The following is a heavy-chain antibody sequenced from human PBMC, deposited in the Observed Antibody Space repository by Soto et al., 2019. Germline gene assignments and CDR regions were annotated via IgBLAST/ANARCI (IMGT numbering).Heavy chain of an antibody. D-gene: IGHD2-2*01. CDR2: IIPILGIA. J-gene: IGHJ2*01. CDR1: GGTFSSYT. V-gene: IGHV1-69*02. CDR3: ARAARDIVVVPAAKGSYWYFDL. Sequence: GASVKVSCKASGGTFSSYTISWVRQAPGQGLEWMGRIIPILGIANYAQKFQGRVTITADKSTSTAYMELSSLRSEDTAVYYCARAARDIVVVPAAKGSYWYFDLWGRGTLVTVSS.